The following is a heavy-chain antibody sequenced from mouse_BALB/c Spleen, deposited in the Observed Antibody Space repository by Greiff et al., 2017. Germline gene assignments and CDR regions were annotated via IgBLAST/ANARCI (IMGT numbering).Heavy chain of an antibody. J-gene: IGHJ2*01. V-gene: IGHV1-4*02. D-gene: IGHD1-1*01. Sequence: VQLVESAAELARPGASVKMSCKASGYTFTSYTMHWVKQRPGQGLEWIGYINPSSGYTEYNQKFKDKTTLTADKSSSTAYMQLSSLTSEDSAVYYCARSGTTVVGGYWGQGTTLTVSS. CDR2: INPSSGYT. CDR3: ARSGTTVVGGY. CDR1: GYTFTSYT.